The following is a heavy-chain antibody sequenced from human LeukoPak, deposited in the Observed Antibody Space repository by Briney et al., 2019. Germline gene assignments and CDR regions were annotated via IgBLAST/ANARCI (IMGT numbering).Heavy chain of an antibody. Sequence: GGSPRLSCAASGFTFSSYVMSWVRQAPGKGLEWVSTINGGGYNTYYADSVKGRFTISRDNSKNTLSLQVNTLRAEDTAVYYCARASGIYGSGWYFDYWGQGTLVTVSS. CDR3: ARASGIYGSGWYFDY. D-gene: IGHD6-19*01. V-gene: IGHV3-23*01. CDR1: GFTFSSYV. CDR2: INGGGYNT. J-gene: IGHJ4*02.